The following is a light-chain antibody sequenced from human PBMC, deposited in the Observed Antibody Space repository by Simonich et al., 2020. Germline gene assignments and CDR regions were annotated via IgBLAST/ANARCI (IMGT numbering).Light chain of an antibody. J-gene: IGLJ2*01. V-gene: IGLV2-23*01. Sequence: QSALTQPASVSGSPGQTITISCTGTSSDVWGYNLVSWYQQHPGKAPKLMLYEGSKRPSGVSNRFSGSKSGNTASLTISGLQAEDEADYYCCSYAGSSTSVVFGGGTKLTVL. CDR2: EGS. CDR1: SSDVWGYNL. CDR3: CSYAGSSTSVV.